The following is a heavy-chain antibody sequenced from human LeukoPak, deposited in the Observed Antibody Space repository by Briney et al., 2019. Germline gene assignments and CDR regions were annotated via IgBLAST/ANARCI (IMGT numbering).Heavy chain of an antibody. CDR1: GFTVSTYA. V-gene: IGHV3-23*01. Sequence: GGSLRLSCAAYGFTVSTYAMYWVRQAPGKGLEWVSAISGSGGTIYYAGSVKGRFTISRDSSKNTLYLQMNSLRAEDTAVYYCAKGHIITSNLDYWGQGTLVTVSS. CDR3: AKGHIITSNLDY. CDR2: ISGSGGTI. D-gene: IGHD3-16*01. J-gene: IGHJ4*02.